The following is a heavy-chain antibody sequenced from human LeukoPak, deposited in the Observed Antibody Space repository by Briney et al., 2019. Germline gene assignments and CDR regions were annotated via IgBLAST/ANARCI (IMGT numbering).Heavy chain of an antibody. V-gene: IGHV1-18*01. CDR3: ARGCSSTSCPYGMDV. Sequence: ASVKVSCTASGYTFTSYGISWVRQAPGQGLEWMGWISAYNGNTNYAQKLQGRVTMTTDTSTSTAYMELRSLRSDDTAVYYCARGCSSTSCPYGMDVWGQGTTVTVSS. CDR2: ISAYNGNT. CDR1: GYTFTSYG. D-gene: IGHD2-2*01. J-gene: IGHJ6*02.